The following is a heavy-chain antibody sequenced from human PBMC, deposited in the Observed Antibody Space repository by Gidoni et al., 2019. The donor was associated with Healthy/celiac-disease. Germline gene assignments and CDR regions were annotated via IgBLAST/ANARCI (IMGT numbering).Heavy chain of an antibody. D-gene: IGHD1-26*01. J-gene: IGHJ4*02. CDR2: ISAYKGNT. Sequence: HVQLVHSGAEVKKPGASVKVSCNSSGYTFTSYGISWVRQAPGQGLEWMGWISAYKGNTNYAQKLQGRVTMTTDTSTSTAYMELRSLRSDDTDVYYCARYRPGRSLGATLYDYWGQGTLVNVSS. V-gene: IGHV1-18*01. CDR3: ARYRPGRSLGATLYDY. CDR1: GYTFTSYG.